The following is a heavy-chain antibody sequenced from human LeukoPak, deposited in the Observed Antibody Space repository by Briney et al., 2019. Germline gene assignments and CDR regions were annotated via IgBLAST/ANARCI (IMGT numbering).Heavy chain of an antibody. J-gene: IGHJ6*03. V-gene: IGHV1-69*06. CDR1: GYTFTSYY. CDR2: IIPIFGTA. CDR3: ARDGELRYFDWLSPSTYYYYMDV. Sequence: ASVKVSCKASGYTFTSYYMHWVRQAPGQGLEWMGGIIPIFGTANYAQKFQGRVTITADKSTSTAYMELSSLRSEDTAVYYCARDGELRYFDWLSPSTYYYYMDVWGKGTTVTVSS. D-gene: IGHD3-9*01.